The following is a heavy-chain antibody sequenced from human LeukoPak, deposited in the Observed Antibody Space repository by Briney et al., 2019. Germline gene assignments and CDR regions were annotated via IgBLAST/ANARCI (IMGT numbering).Heavy chain of an antibody. CDR2: ISSSSSHI. Sequence: GGSLTLSCAASRFTFSSYSMHWVRQAPGKGLEWVSSISSSSSHISYADSVKGRFTISRHNAKNSLYLQRNSLRAEDTAEYYCARMDPDYGDYVFDYWGQGTLVIVSS. V-gene: IGHV3-21*01. J-gene: IGHJ4*02. CDR3: ARMDPDYGDYVFDY. D-gene: IGHD4-17*01. CDR1: RFTFSSYS.